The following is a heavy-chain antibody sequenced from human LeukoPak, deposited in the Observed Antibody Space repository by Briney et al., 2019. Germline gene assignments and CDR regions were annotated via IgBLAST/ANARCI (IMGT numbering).Heavy chain of an antibody. CDR2: INPSGGGT. J-gene: IGHJ6*02. D-gene: IGHD1-26*01. CDR3: AAPSGSFLGYYYGMDV. CDR1: GYSFTSYY. Sequence: GASVKVSCKASGYSFTSYYMHWVRQAPGQGPEWMGIINPSGGGTIYAQKFQGRVTMTRDTSTSTLYMELSSLKSEDTAVYYCAAPSGSFLGYYYGMDVWGQGTTVTVSS. V-gene: IGHV1-46*01.